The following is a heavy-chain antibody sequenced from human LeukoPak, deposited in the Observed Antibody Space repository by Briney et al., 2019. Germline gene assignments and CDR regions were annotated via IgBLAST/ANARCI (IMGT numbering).Heavy chain of an antibody. CDR1: GFTFSSYA. CDR3: AKAGIWFGELLFGY. V-gene: IGHV3-23*01. J-gene: IGHJ4*02. Sequence: PGGSLRLSCAASGFTFSSYAMSWVRQTPGKGLEWVSVISGSGGSTHYADSVKGRFTISRDNSKNTLYLQMNSLRAEDTAVYYCAKAGIWFGELLFGYWGQGTLVTVSS. D-gene: IGHD3-10*01. CDR2: ISGSGGST.